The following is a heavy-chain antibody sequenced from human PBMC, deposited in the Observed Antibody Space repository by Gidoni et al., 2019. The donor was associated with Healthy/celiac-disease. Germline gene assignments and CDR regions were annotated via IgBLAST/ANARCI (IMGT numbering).Heavy chain of an antibody. J-gene: IGHJ3*02. V-gene: IGHV3-30-3*01. D-gene: IGHD3-22*01. CDR3: ARESYYDSSTGAFDI. Sequence: QVQLVESGGGVVQPGRSLRLSCAASGFTFSSYAMHWVRQAPGKGLEWVAVISYDGSNKYYADSVKGRFTISRDNSKNTLYLQMNSLRAEDTAVYYCARESYYDSSTGAFDIWGQGTMVTVSS. CDR1: GFTFSSYA. CDR2: ISYDGSNK.